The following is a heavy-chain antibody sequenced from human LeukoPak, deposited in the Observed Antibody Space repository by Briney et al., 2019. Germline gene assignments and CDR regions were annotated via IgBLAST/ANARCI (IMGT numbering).Heavy chain of an antibody. CDR3: ARDAIAVAGTWDY. J-gene: IGHJ4*02. CDR2: IYYSGST. V-gene: IGHV4-59*11. D-gene: IGHD6-19*01. Sequence: SETLSLTCTVYGGSFSSHYWSWIRQPPGKGLEWIGYIYYSGSTNYNPSLKSRVTISVDTSKNQFSLKLSSVTAADTAVYYCARDAIAVAGTWDYWGQGTLVTVSS. CDR1: GGSFSSHY.